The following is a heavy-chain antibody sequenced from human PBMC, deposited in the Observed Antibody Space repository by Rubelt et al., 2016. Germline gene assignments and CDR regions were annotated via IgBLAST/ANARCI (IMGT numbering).Heavy chain of an antibody. CDR3: ASLPRGAYGDYDDY. J-gene: IGHJ4*02. V-gene: IGHV4-34*01. Sequence: QVQLQQWGAGLLKPSETLSLTCAVYGGSFSGYYWSWIRQHPGKGLEWIGEINHSGSTNYNPSLRSGVTIAVDTAKNQCALKLSPVTAAETAVYYCASLPRGAYGDYDDYWGQGTLVTVSS. CDR1: GGSFSGYY. CDR2: INHSGST. D-gene: IGHD4-17*01.